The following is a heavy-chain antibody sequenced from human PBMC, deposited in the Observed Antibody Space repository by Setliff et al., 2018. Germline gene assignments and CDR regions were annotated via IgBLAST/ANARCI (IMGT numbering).Heavy chain of an antibody. CDR3: ARPTVVVTAIGY. CDR1: GFTFSTYY. Sequence: GGSLRLSCAASGFTFSTYYMHWVRQPPGKGLEWVAFVHYDGVNKHYRDSVKGRFTISRDNSKNTLYLQMNSLRAEDTAVYYCARPTVVVTAIGYWGQGTLVTVSS. V-gene: IGHV3-30*02. J-gene: IGHJ4*02. D-gene: IGHD2-21*02. CDR2: VHYDGVNK.